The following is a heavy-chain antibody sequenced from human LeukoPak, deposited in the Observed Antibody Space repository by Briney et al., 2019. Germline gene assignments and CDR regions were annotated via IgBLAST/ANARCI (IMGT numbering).Heavy chain of an antibody. CDR3: ASHECSGEYYEGAFDI. D-gene: IGHD3-22*01. V-gene: IGHV4-34*01. Sequence: SETLSLTCAVYGGSFSGYYWSWIRQPPGKGLEWIGEINHSGSTNYNPSLKSRVTISVDTSKNQFSLKLSSVTAADTAVYYCASHECSGEYYEGAFDIWVQGTMVTVAS. CDR2: INHSGST. CDR1: GGSFSGYY. J-gene: IGHJ3*02.